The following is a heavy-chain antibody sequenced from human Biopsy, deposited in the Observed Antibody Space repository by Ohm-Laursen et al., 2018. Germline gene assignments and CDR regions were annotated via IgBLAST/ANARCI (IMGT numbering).Heavy chain of an antibody. J-gene: IGHJ4*02. CDR2: FAPENGKT. D-gene: IGHD1-1*01. CDR1: GYTLNELS. V-gene: IGHV1-24*01. Sequence: ASVKVSCKISGYTLNELSMHWVRQVPGKGLEWMGGFAPENGKTIYAQKFQGRVTMTEDTSTDTAYMELSSLRSEDTAVYYCAADINVWNVNYWGQGTQVTVSS. CDR3: AADINVWNVNY.